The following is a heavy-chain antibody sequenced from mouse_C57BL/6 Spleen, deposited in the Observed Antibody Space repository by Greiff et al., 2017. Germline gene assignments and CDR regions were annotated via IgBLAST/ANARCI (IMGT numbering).Heavy chain of an antibody. Sequence: VQLQQPGAELVKPGASVKLSCKASGYTFTSYWMHWVKQRPGQGLEWIGMIHPNSGSTNYNEKFKSKATLTVDKSSSTAYMQLSSLTSEDYAVYYCARWGGSSYYAMDYWGQGTSVTVSS. CDR3: ARWGGSSYYAMDY. CDR1: GYTFTSYW. CDR2: IHPNSGST. J-gene: IGHJ4*01. D-gene: IGHD1-1*01. V-gene: IGHV1-64*01.